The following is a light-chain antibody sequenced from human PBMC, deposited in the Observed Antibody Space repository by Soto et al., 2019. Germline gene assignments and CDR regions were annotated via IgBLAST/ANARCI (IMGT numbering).Light chain of an antibody. J-gene: IGKJ4*01. Sequence: EIVLTQSPAILSVSPWERATLSCRASQSISRSLAWYQQKPGQAPRLLISDASTRATGIPARFSGSGSGTEFTLTISSLQSEDFAVYHCQQYGSPPLTFGGGTKVDI. CDR2: DAS. CDR3: QQYGSPPLT. V-gene: IGKV3-15*01. CDR1: QSISRS.